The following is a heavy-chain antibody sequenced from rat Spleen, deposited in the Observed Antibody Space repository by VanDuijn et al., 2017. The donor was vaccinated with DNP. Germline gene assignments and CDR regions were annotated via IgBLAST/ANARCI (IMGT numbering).Heavy chain of an antibody. J-gene: IGHJ2*01. CDR3: ARWNIGTTTLDY. V-gene: IGHV3-1*01. CDR2: ISYSGTT. Sequence: EVQLQESGPGLVEPSQSLSLSCSVTGYSITSCCRWTWIRKFPGNQMEWIGHISYSGTTSYNPSLKSRISIARDTSKNHFFLQVNSVTTEDTATYYCARWNIGTTTLDYWGQGVMVTVSS. D-gene: IGHD1-5*01. CDR1: GYSITSCC.